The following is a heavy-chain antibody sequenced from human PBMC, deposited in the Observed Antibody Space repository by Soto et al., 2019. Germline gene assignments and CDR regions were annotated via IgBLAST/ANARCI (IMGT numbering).Heavy chain of an antibody. V-gene: IGHV3-23*01. Sequence: GGSLRLSCAASGFTFSSYAMSWVRQAPGKGLERVSAISGSGGSTYYADSVKGRFTISRDNSKNTLYLQMNSLRAEDTAVYYCAKAQDYDILTGYYVHNWFDPWGQGTLVTVSS. CDR1: GFTFSSYA. D-gene: IGHD3-9*01. J-gene: IGHJ5*02. CDR3: AKAQDYDILTGYYVHNWFDP. CDR2: ISGSGGST.